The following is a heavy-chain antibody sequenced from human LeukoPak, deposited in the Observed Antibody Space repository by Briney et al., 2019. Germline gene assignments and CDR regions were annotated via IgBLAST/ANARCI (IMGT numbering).Heavy chain of an antibody. CDR2: ISYDGSNK. V-gene: IGHV3-30*18. CDR3: AKDVVVVAARYGYYGMDV. CDR1: GXTFSSYW. Sequence: PGGSLRLSCVASGXTFSSYWVHWVRQAPGKGLEWVAVISYDGSNKYYADSVKGRFTISRDNSKNTLYLQMNSLRAEDTAVYYCAKDVVVVAARYGYYGMDVWGQGTTVTVSS. J-gene: IGHJ6*02. D-gene: IGHD2-15*01.